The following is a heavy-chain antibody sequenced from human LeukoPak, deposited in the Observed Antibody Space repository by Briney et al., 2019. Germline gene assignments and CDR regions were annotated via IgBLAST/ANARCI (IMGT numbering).Heavy chain of an antibody. D-gene: IGHD6-13*01. J-gene: IGHJ3*02. CDR3: ARDGVYSRDFDAFDI. Sequence: GASVKVSCTTSGYSFTDYYMHWVRQAPGQGLEWMGWISPKSGGTNYAEEFQGRVTMTRDTSNSTAYLELNSLTSGDTAVYYCARDGVYSRDFDAFDIWGQGTKVTVSS. V-gene: IGHV1-2*02. CDR2: ISPKSGGT. CDR1: GYSFTDYY.